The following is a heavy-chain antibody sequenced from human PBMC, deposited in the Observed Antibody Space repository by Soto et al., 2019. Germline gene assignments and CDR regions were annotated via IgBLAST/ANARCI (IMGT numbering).Heavy chain of an antibody. Sequence: ASVKVSCKASGYTFTSYAMHWVRQAPGQRLEWMGWINAGNGNTKYSQKFQGRVTITRDTSASTAYMELSSLRSEDTAVYYCARVGGRLDLEPGYYFDYWGQGTLVTVSS. CDR2: INAGNGNT. CDR3: ARVGGRLDLEPGYYFDY. D-gene: IGHD1-1*01. J-gene: IGHJ4*02. CDR1: GYTFTSYA. V-gene: IGHV1-3*01.